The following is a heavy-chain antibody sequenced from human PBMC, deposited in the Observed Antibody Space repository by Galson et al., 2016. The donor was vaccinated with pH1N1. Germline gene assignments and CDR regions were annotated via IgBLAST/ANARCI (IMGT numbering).Heavy chain of an antibody. CDR3: AKVAGYFSGWFDP. CDR1: GFTFDDYA. CDR2: ISWNSGSI. J-gene: IGHJ5*02. Sequence: SLRLSCAASGFTFDDYAMHWVRQGPGKGLEWVSGISWNSGSIGYADSVKGRFTISRDNAKNSLYLQMISLRAEDTALYYCAKVAGYFSGWFDPWGQGTLVTVSS. V-gene: IGHV3-9*01. D-gene: IGHD6-19*01.